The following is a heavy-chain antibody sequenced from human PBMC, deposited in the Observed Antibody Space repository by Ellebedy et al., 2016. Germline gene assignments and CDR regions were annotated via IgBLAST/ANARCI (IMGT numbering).Heavy chain of an antibody. CDR3: SRSEMTTTGDY. Sequence: GESLKISCAASGFTFSNYNINWVRQAPGKGLEWVSSISHAFDIFQPDSMKGRFTISRDNAKNSVFLQMDSVRDEDTAVYYCSRSEMTTTGDYWGQGTLVTVSS. J-gene: IGHJ4*02. V-gene: IGHV3-69-1*01. CDR2: ISHAFDI. D-gene: IGHD1-1*01. CDR1: GFTFSNYN.